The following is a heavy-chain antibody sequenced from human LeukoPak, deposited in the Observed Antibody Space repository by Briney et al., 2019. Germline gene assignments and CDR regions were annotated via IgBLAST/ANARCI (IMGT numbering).Heavy chain of an antibody. Sequence: GGSLRLSCAASGFTFSGYEMNWVRQAPGKGLEWVSYISSSGSTIYYADSVKGRFTISRDNAKNSLYLQMNSLRAEDTAVYYCARGRRASRGYCSGGSCYEFDYYFDYWGQGTLVTVSS. CDR2: ISSSGSTI. CDR3: ARGRRASRGYCSGGSCYEFDYYFDY. V-gene: IGHV3-48*03. CDR1: GFTFSGYE. D-gene: IGHD2-15*01. J-gene: IGHJ4*02.